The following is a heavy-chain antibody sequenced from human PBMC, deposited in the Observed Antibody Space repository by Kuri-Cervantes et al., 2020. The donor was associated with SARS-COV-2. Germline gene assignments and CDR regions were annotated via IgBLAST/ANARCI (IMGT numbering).Heavy chain of an antibody. J-gene: IGHJ4*02. D-gene: IGHD6-6*01. Sequence: GESLKISCAASGFTFSSYGMHWVRQAPGKGLEWVAVISYDGSNKYYADSVKGRFTISRDNSKNTLYLQMNSLRSEDTAVYYCAGQLGALFDYWGQGALVTVSS. CDR3: AGQLGALFDY. V-gene: IGHV3-30*03. CDR1: GFTFSSYG. CDR2: ISYDGSNK.